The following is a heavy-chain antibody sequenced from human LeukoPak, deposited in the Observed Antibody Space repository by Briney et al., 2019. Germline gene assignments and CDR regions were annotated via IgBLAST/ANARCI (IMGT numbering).Heavy chain of an antibody. D-gene: IGHD7-27*01. V-gene: IGHV3-23*01. CDR1: GFTFSSYA. Sequence: GGSLRLSCAASGFTFSSYAMSWVRQAPGKGLEWVSAISGSGGSTYYADSVKGRFTISRDNAKNSLYLQMNSLRAEDTAVYYCAREGLLGIFDYWGQGTLVTVSS. CDR3: AREGLLGIFDY. CDR2: ISGSGGST. J-gene: IGHJ4*02.